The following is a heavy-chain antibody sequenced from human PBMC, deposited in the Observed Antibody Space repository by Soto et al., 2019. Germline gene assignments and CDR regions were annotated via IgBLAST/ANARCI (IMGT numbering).Heavy chain of an antibody. CDR1: GFTFSSYA. D-gene: IGHD3-9*01. J-gene: IGHJ4*02. CDR3: AKEDYDILTGYYPLYYFDY. Sequence: GGSLRLSCAASGFTFSSYAMSWVRQAPGKGLEWVSAISGSGGSTYYADSVKGRFTSSRDNPKNTLYLQMNSLRAEDTAVYYCAKEDYDILTGYYPLYYFDYWGQGTLVTVSS. CDR2: ISGSGGST. V-gene: IGHV3-23*01.